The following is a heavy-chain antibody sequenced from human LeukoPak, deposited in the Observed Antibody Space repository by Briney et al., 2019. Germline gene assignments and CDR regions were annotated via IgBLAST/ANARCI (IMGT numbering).Heavy chain of an antibody. CDR3: ARDRRERRDGYNYWGALEM. D-gene: IGHD5-24*01. Sequence: GGSLRLSCAASGFTFSSYSMNWVRQAPGKGLEWVSSISSSSSYIYYADSVKGRFTISRDKSKNTLYLQIHSLRAEDTAVYYCARDRRERRDGYNYWGALEMWGQGTMVTVSS. CDR2: ISSSSSYI. CDR1: GFTFSSYS. J-gene: IGHJ3*02. V-gene: IGHV3-21*04.